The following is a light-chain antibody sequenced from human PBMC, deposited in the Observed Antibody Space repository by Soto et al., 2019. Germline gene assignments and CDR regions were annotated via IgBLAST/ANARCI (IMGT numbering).Light chain of an antibody. CDR3: QQYNSWSGLT. V-gene: IGKV1-5*01. J-gene: IGKJ4*01. CDR2: DAS. CDR1: QSIGKW. Sequence: DIQMTQSPSTLSASVGDRVTITCRASQSIGKWLAWYQQKPGTAPKLLIYDASSLESGVPSRFSGSGSGTEFTLTISTRQPDDFAPYYCQQYNSWSGLTFGRGTRVEIK.